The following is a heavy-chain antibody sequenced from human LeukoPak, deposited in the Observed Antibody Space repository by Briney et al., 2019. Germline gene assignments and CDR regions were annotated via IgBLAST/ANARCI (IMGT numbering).Heavy chain of an antibody. V-gene: IGHV4-61*02. D-gene: IGHD2-2*02. Sequence: SETLSLTCTVSGDSISSGTYYWNWLRQPAGKGLEWIGRIYTTGSTTYNSSLKSRVTMSVDTSKNQFSLKLNSVTAADTAVYYCARALYTTSPLDYWGQGTLVTVSS. CDR3: ARALYTTSPLDY. J-gene: IGHJ4*02. CDR2: IYTTGST. CDR1: GDSISSGTYY.